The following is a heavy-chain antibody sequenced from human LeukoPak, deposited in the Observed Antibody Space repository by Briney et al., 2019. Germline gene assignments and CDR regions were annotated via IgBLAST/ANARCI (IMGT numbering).Heavy chain of an antibody. CDR1: GFTFSNYW. V-gene: IGHV3-30*02. CDR3: AKDRTLGFWSGSLDY. D-gene: IGHD3-3*01. J-gene: IGHJ4*02. Sequence: PGESLRLSCAASGFTFSNYWMSWVRQAPGKGLEWVAFIRYDGSNKYYADSVKGRFTISRDNSKNTLYLQMNSLRAEDTAVYYCAKDRTLGFWSGSLDYWGQGTLVTVSS. CDR2: IRYDGSNK.